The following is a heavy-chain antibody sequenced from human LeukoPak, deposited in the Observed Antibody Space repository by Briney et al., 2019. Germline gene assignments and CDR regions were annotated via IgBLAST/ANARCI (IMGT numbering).Heavy chain of an antibody. J-gene: IGHJ4*02. CDR3: ARGRNSGWYEFAGQFDY. CDR1: GFTFSSYW. V-gene: IGHV3-7*01. Sequence: GGSLRLSCAASGFTFSSYWMSWVRQAPGKGLEWVANIKQDGSEKYYVDSVKGRFTISRDNAKNSLYLQMNSLRAEDTSVYYCARGRNSGWYEFAGQFDYWGQGTLVTVSS. D-gene: IGHD6-19*01. CDR2: IKQDGSEK.